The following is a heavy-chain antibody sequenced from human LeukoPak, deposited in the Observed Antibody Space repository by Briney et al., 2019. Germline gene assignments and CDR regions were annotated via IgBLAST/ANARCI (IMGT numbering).Heavy chain of an antibody. J-gene: IGHJ2*01. CDR2: MNPNSGKT. V-gene: IGHV1-8*01. CDR1: GYTFTSYD. D-gene: IGHD1-26*01. Sequence: ASVKVSCKASGYTFTSYDINWVRQATGQGLEWMGWMNPNSGKTGYAQKFQGRVTMTGDMSTSTVYMELSSLRSEDTAVYYCARDRGSYSEADLWGRGTLVTVSS. CDR3: ARDRGSYSEADL.